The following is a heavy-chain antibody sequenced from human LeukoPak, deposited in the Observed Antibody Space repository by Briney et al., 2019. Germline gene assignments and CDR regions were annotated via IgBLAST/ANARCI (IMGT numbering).Heavy chain of an antibody. CDR2: IIHILGIA. V-gene: IGHV1-69*04. J-gene: IGHJ6*02. Sequence: ASVQVSRKPSVGTFSSYAISWVRPAPRQGVEWMGRIIHILGIANHAQKFQGRGTITADKTTSTAYMELSSLRSEDTAVYYCARGRPIDCSGGSCYPTPMRLYYYGMDVWGQGTTVTVSS. D-gene: IGHD2-15*01. CDR3: ARGRPIDCSGGSCYPTPMRLYYYGMDV. CDR1: VGTFSSYA.